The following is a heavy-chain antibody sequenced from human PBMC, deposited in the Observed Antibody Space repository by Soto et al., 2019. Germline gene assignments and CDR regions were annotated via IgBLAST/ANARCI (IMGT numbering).Heavy chain of an antibody. CDR3: ARRDCSSTSCYSGMDV. J-gene: IGHJ6*02. CDR2: IYPGDSDT. Sequence: GESLKISCKGSGYSFTSYWIGWVRQMPGKGLEWMGIIYPGDSDTRYSPSFQGQVTISADKSISTAYLQWSSLKASDTAMYYCARRDCSSTSCYSGMDVWGQGTTVTVSS. CDR1: GYSFTSYW. V-gene: IGHV5-51*01. D-gene: IGHD2-2*02.